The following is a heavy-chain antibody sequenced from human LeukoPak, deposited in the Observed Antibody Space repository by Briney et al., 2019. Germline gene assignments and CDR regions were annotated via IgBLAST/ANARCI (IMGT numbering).Heavy chain of an antibody. CDR2: ISSSSSTI. CDR3: ARVVDCSSTSCYTYYYYYYMDV. V-gene: IGHV3-11*04. Sequence: GGSLRLSCAASGFTFSDYYMSWIRQAPGKGLEWVSYISSSSSTIYYADSVKGRFTISRDNAKNSLYLQMNSLRAEDTAVYYCARVVDCSSTSCYTYYYYYYMDVWGKGTTVTVSS. D-gene: IGHD2-2*02. J-gene: IGHJ6*03. CDR1: GFTFSDYY.